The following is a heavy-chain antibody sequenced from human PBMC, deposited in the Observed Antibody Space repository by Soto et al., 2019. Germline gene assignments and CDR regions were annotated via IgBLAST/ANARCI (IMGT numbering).Heavy chain of an antibody. CDR1: GYTFTSYG. Sequence: VASVKVSCKASGYTFTSYGISWVRQAPGQGLEWMGWISAYNGNTNYAQKLQGRVTMTTDTSTSTAYMELRSLRSDDTAVYYCARWGMLALYPLRSYTEDDYFDYWGQGTLVTVSS. D-gene: IGHD2-2*02. J-gene: IGHJ4*02. CDR2: ISAYNGNT. CDR3: ARWGMLALYPLRSYTEDDYFDY. V-gene: IGHV1-18*04.